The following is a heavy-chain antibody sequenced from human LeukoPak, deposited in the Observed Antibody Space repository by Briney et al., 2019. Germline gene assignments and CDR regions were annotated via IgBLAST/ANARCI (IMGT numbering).Heavy chain of an antibody. V-gene: IGHV3-33*01. D-gene: IGHD1-26*01. CDR2: IWSDGNNK. J-gene: IGHJ4*02. CDR1: GFTFSTYG. CDR3: ARAPRGGYSGSYLDY. Sequence: PGGSLRLSCAATGFTFSTYGMHWVRQAPGKGLEWVAVIWSDGNNKFYADSVKGRFTFSRDNSRNTLSLQMNSLRAEDTAVYYCARAPRGGYSGSYLDYWGQGTLVTVSS.